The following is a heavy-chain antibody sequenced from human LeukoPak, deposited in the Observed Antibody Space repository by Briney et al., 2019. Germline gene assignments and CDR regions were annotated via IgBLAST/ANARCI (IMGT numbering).Heavy chain of an antibody. CDR1: RFTFSTYS. D-gene: IGHD1-26*01. CDR2: IDSTSTYI. Sequence: GRSLRLSCAASRFTFSTYSMNWVRQAPGKGLEWVSSIDSTSTYIHYADSVKGRFTISRDNAKNSLYLQMDSLRAEDTAVYYCARDSLVGSTTPVFDYWGQGTLVTVSS. V-gene: IGHV3-21*04. CDR3: ARDSLVGSTTPVFDY. J-gene: IGHJ4*02.